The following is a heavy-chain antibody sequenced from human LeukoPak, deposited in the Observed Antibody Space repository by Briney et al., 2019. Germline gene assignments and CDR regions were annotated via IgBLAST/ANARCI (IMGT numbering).Heavy chain of an antibody. CDR1: GGSISSYY. CDR2: IYYSGST. Sequence: SETLSLTCTVSGGSISSYYWSWIRQPPGKGLEWIGYIYYSGSTNYNPSLKSRVTISVDKSKNQFSVMLTPVTAADTAVYYCARNAYYSADYWGQGTLVTVSS. V-gene: IGHV4-59*12. CDR3: ARNAYYSADY. D-gene: IGHD2/OR15-2a*01. J-gene: IGHJ4*02.